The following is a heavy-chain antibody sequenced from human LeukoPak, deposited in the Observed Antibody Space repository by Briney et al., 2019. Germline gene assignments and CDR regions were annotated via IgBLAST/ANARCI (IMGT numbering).Heavy chain of an antibody. CDR2: ISYGGSNK. J-gene: IGHJ4*02. CDR1: GFTFSSYA. D-gene: IGHD3-22*01. Sequence: HPGGSLRLSCAASGFTFSSYAMHWVRQAPGKGLEWVAVISYGGSNKYYADSVKGRFTISRDNSKNTLYLQMNSLRAEDTAVYYCAGEKFVQAEYYYDSSGYYGHWGQGTLVTVSS. V-gene: IGHV3-30-3*01. CDR3: AGEKFVQAEYYYDSSGYYGH.